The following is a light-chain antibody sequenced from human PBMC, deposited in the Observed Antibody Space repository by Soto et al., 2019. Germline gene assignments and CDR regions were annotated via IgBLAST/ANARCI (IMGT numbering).Light chain of an antibody. CDR1: QSVSSSY. V-gene: IGKV3-20*01. Sequence: EIVLTQSPGTLSLSPGERATLSCRASQSVSSSYLAWYQQKPGQSPRLLIYGASIRATGIPDRFSGRGSGTDFTLTISRLEPEDFAVYYCQQYGSSLWTFGQGTKVDI. CDR3: QQYGSSLWT. J-gene: IGKJ1*01. CDR2: GAS.